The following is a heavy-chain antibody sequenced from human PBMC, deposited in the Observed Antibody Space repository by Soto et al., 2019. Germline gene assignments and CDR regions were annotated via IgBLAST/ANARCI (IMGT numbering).Heavy chain of an antibody. CDR3: ARVDLRATDY. J-gene: IGHJ4*02. D-gene: IGHD4-17*01. Sequence: QVQLVESGGGVVQPGRSLRLSCGASGSPFSTAMHWVRQAPGKGLEWVAVIWNDGSKIYYADSVKGRFTISRDNSKNTLYLQMNSLRAEDTAVYYCARVDLRATDYWGQGTLVTVSS. CDR1: GSPFSTA. V-gene: IGHV3-33*01. CDR2: IWNDGSKI.